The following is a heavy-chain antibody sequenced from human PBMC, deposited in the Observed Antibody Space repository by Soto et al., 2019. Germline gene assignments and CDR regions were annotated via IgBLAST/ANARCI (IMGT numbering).Heavy chain of an antibody. CDR2: ISSSSSTI. J-gene: IGHJ4*02. Sequence: GGSLRLSCAASGFTFSSYSMNWVRQAPGKGLEWVSYISSSSSTIYYADSVKGRFTISRDNAKNSLYLQMNSLRDEDTAVYYCARASLEYSSSPSPFGYWGQGTLVTVSS. CDR3: ARASLEYSSSPSPFGY. D-gene: IGHD6-13*01. CDR1: GFTFSSYS. V-gene: IGHV3-48*02.